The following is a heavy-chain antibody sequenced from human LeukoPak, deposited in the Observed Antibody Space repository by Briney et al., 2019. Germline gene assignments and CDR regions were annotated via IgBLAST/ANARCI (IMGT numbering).Heavy chain of an antibody. D-gene: IGHD5-18*01. J-gene: IGHJ4*02. CDR3: ARGQDLWLLDY. CDR1: GFTVSSNY. Sequence: PGGSLGLSCAASGFTVSSNYMSWVRQAPGKGLEWVAVISYDGSNKYYADSVKGRFTISRDNSKNTLYLQMNSLRAEDTAVYYCARGQDLWLLDYWGQGTLVTVSS. CDR2: ISYDGSNK. V-gene: IGHV3-30*03.